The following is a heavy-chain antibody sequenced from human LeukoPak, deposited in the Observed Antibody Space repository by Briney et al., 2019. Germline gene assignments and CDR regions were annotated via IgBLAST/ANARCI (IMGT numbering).Heavy chain of an antibody. CDR1: GFTFSTYA. CDR2: ISGSSGST. Sequence: PGGSLRLSCAASGFTFSTYAMSWVRQAPGKGLEWVSAISGSSGSTYYADSVKGRFTISRDNSKNTLYLQMNSLRAEDTAVYYCARDPDNYYDSSGSFDYWGQGTLVTVSS. V-gene: IGHV3-23*01. D-gene: IGHD3-22*01. J-gene: IGHJ4*02. CDR3: ARDPDNYYDSSGSFDY.